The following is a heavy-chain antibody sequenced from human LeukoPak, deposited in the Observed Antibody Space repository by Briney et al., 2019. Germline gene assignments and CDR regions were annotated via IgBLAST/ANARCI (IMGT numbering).Heavy chain of an antibody. D-gene: IGHD1-26*01. CDR2: ICWNIGSL. Sequence: PRRCLRLSCVPSVCSLDDYAMHWVRPAPRKGLERVSAICWNIGSLGYAHSVKGRFTISRDNAKNPLYLQLHSMRAEDMALYYCAKGLGWELLLPFDYWGQGTLVTVYS. J-gene: IGHJ4*02. V-gene: IGHV3-9*03. CDR1: VCSLDDYA. CDR3: AKGLGWELLLPFDY.